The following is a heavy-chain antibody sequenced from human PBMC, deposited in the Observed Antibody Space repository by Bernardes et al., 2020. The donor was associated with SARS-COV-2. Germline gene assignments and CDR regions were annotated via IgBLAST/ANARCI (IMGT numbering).Heavy chain of an antibody. J-gene: IGHJ4*02. V-gene: IGHV3-30*18. CDR3: AKGNSGSPLGLDY. Sequence: GGSLRLSCAASGFTFSSYGMHWVRQAPGKGLEWVAVISYDGSNKYYADSVKGRFTISRDNSKNTLYLQMNSLRAEDTAVYYCAKGNSGSPLGLDYWGQGTLVTVSS. D-gene: IGHD1-26*01. CDR2: ISYDGSNK. CDR1: GFTFSSYG.